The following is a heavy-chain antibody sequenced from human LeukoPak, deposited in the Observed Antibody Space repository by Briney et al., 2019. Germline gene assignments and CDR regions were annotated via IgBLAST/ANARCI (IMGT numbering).Heavy chain of an antibody. V-gene: IGHV4-39*01. D-gene: IGHD3-3*01. Sequence: SETLSLTCAVSGGSISTSNSYWGWIRRPPGKGLEWVGSIYYSGNTNYNPSLKSRVTISVDTSKNQFSLILTSVTAADTAVYYCARQTGAGLFILPGGQGTLVTVSS. J-gene: IGHJ4*02. CDR2: IYYSGNT. CDR1: GGSISTSNSY. CDR3: ARQTGAGLFILP.